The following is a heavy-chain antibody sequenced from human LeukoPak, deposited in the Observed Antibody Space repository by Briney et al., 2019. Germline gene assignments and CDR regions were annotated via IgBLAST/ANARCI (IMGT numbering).Heavy chain of an antibody. D-gene: IGHD3-10*01. CDR3: VRGAAPSSGSGSSLGMDV. CDR2: ISAYNGNT. CDR1: GYTFTSYG. Sequence: ASVKVSCKASGYTFTSYGISWVRQAPGQGLEWMGWISAYNGNTNYAQKLQGRVTMTTDTSTSTAYMELRSLRSDDTAVYYCVRGAAPSSGSGSSLGMDVWGQGTTVTVSS. J-gene: IGHJ6*02. V-gene: IGHV1-18*01.